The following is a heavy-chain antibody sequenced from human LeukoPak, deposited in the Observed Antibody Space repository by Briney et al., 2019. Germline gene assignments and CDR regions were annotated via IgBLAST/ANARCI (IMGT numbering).Heavy chain of an antibody. CDR2: IYTSGST. CDR1: GGSISSGSYY. D-gene: IGHD3-10*01. J-gene: IGHJ4*02. CDR3: AKHYMGSSYNRGLDY. V-gene: IGHV4-61*02. Sequence: HPSETLSLTCTVSGGSISSGSYYWSWIRQPAGKGLEWIGRIYTSGSTNYNPSLKSRVTISVDTSKNQFSLKLSSVTAADTAIYYCAKHYMGSSYNRGLDYWGQGTLVTVSS.